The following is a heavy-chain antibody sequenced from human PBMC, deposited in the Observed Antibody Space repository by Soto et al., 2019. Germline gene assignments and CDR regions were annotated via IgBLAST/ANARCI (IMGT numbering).Heavy chain of an antibody. V-gene: IGHV4-30-4*01. CDR1: GGSISSGDYY. J-gene: IGHJ6*02. Sequence: SETLSLTCTVSGGSISSGDYYWSWIRQPPGKGLEWIGYIYYSGSTYYNTYLKSRVTISVDTSKNKLSLKLSSVTAADTAVYYCARDGYSYGYYYGMDVWGQGPTVTVSS. CDR3: ARDGYSYGYYYGMDV. D-gene: IGHD5-18*01. CDR2: IYYSGST.